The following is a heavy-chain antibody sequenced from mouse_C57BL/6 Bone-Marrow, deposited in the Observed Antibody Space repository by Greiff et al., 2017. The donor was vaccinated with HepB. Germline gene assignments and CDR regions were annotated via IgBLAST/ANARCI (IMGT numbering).Heavy chain of an antibody. J-gene: IGHJ2*01. CDR1: GYTFTDYE. CDR2: IDPETGGT. CDR3: TRPSITTVVAAGY. D-gene: IGHD1-1*01. V-gene: IGHV1-15*01. Sequence: QVQLQQSGAELVRPGASVTLSCTASGYTFTDYEMHWVKQTPVHGLEWIGAIDPETGGTAYKQKFKGKAILTADKSSSTAYMELRSLTSEDSAVYYCTRPSITTVVAAGYWGQGTTLTVSS.